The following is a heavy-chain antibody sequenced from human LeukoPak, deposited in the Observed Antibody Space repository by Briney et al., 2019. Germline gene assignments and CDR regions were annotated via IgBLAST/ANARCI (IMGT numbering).Heavy chain of an antibody. D-gene: IGHD4-23*01. CDR1: GFTFSSYS. V-gene: IGHV3-23*01. CDR3: ARGDYGGDFRYFDY. J-gene: IGHJ4*02. CDR2: ISGNSDST. Sequence: PGGSLRLSCAASGFTFSSYSMSWVRQAPGRGLEWVSAISGNSDSTYYADSVKGRFTISRDNSKNTLFLQVSSLRAEDTAVYYCARGDYGGDFRYFDYWGQGTLVTVSS.